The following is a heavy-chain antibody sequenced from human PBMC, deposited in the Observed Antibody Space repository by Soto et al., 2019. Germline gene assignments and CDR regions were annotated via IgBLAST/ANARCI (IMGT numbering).Heavy chain of an antibody. Sequence: GGSLRLSCAASGFTFSSYAMHWVRQAPGKGLEWVAVISYDGSNKYYADSVKGRFTISRDNSKNTLYLQMNSLRAEDTAVYYCARDNSRSWYSWFDPWGQGTLVTFSS. V-gene: IGHV3-30-3*01. CDR2: ISYDGSNK. CDR1: GFTFSSYA. D-gene: IGHD6-13*01. J-gene: IGHJ5*02. CDR3: ARDNSRSWYSWFDP.